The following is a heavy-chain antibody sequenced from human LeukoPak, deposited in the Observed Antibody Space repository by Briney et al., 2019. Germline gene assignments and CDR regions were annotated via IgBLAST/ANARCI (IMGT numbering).Heavy chain of an antibody. D-gene: IGHD2-2*02. CDR3: ARVGELGYCSSTSCYMGYGY. Sequence: GGSLRLSCAASGFTFSSYWMHWVRQAPGKGLVWVSRIDSDGSSTSYADSVKGRFTISKDSAKNTLYLQMNSLRAEDTAVYYCARVGELGYCSSTSCYMGYGYWGQGTLVTVSS. V-gene: IGHV3-74*01. J-gene: IGHJ4*02. CDR1: GFTFSSYW. CDR2: IDSDGSST.